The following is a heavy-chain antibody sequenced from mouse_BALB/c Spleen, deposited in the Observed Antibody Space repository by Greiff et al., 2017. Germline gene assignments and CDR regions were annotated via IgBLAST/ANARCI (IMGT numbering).Heavy chain of an antibody. V-gene: IGHV6-6*02. J-gene: IGHJ3*01. D-gene: IGHD1-2*01. CDR1: GFTFSNYW. Sequence: EVMLVESGGGLVQPGGSMKLSCVASGFTFSNYWMNWVRQSPEKGLEWVAEIRLKSNNYATHYAESVKGRFTISRDDSKSSVYLQMNNLRAEDTGIYYCTRDTTATTWFAYWGQGTLVTVSA. CDR3: TRDTTATTWFAY. CDR2: IRLKSNNYAT.